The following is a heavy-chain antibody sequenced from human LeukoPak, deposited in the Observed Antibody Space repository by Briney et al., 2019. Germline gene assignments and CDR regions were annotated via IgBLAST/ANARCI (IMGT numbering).Heavy chain of an antibody. CDR2: ISWNRGMI. Sequence: GGSLRLSCAASGFTFDDYAMHWVRQAPGKGLEWVSGISWNRGMIGYADSVKGRFTISRDNAKNSLYLQMNSLRAEDTALYYCAKDKGYYGSGSYFAAFDIWGQGTMVTVSS. J-gene: IGHJ3*02. CDR3: AKDKGYYGSGSYFAAFDI. V-gene: IGHV3-9*01. CDR1: GFTFDDYA. D-gene: IGHD3-10*01.